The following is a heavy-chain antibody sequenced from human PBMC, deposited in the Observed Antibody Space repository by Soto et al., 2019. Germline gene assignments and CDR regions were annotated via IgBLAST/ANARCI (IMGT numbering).Heavy chain of an antibody. CDR1: GFTLTSAD. V-gene: IGHV1-58*01. Sequence: QMQLMQSGPEVKKPGTSVKVSCKASGFTLTSADVQWVRQTRGQRLEWIGWIVGGSGSTNYAQQFQGRLAITRDMSTSTVYMELSSLRSEGTAVYYCAADWSNRPFDFWGQGTLVTVSS. CDR3: AADWSNRPFDF. J-gene: IGHJ4*02. CDR2: IVGGSGST. D-gene: IGHD3-3*01.